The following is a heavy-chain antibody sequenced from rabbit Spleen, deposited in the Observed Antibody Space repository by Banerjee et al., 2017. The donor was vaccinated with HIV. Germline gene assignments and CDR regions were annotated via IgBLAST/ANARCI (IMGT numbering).Heavy chain of an antibody. CDR2: IDPVFGTT. J-gene: IGHJ4*01. D-gene: IGHD2-1*01. V-gene: IGHV1S45*01. CDR1: GLDFSSSYW. Sequence: QEQLEESGGDLVKPGASLTLTCKASGLDFSSSYWIYWVRQAPGKGLEWIGYIDPVFGTTHYASWAKGRFTISKTSSTTVTLQMTSLTVADTATYFCAREKSGDQGYDLWGPGTLVTVS. CDR3: AREKSGDQGYDL.